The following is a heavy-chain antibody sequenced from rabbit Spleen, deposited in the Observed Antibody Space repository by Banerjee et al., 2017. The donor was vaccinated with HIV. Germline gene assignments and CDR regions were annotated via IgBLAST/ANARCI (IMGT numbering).Heavy chain of an antibody. D-gene: IGHD1-1*01. V-gene: IGHV1S40*01. Sequence: QQLVESGGGLVKPGASLTVTCTASGFDFSRGYDMCWVRQAPGKGLEWIACIDAGSSAFTYFATWAKGRFTISKTSSTTVTLQMTRLTAADTATYFCARDTSSSFSSYGMDLWGQGTLVTVS. CDR3: ARDTSSSFSSYGMDL. CDR1: GFDFSRGYD. CDR2: IDAGSSAFT. J-gene: IGHJ6*01.